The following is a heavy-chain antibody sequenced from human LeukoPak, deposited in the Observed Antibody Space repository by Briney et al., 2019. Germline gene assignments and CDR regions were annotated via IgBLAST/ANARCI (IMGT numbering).Heavy chain of an antibody. CDR3: AKDLPSWNDGNDAFDI. Sequence: GGSLRLSCAASGFTFSSYGMHWVRQAPGKGLEWVAVIWYDGSNKYYADSVKGRFTISRDNSKNTLYLQMNSLRAEDTAVYYCAKDLPSWNDGNDAFDIWGQGTMVTVPS. CDR2: IWYDGSNK. CDR1: GFTFSSYG. D-gene: IGHD1-1*01. V-gene: IGHV3-33*06. J-gene: IGHJ3*02.